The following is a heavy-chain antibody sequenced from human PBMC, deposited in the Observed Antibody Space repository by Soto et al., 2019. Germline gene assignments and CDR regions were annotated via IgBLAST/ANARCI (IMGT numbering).Heavy chain of an antibody. Sequence: ASVKVSCKASGYTFTGYYMHWVRQAPGQGLEWMGWINPNSGGTNYAQKFQGRVTMTRDTSISTAYMELSRLRSDDTAVYYCARTAILSYYYGMDVCGQGTTVTVSS. V-gene: IGHV1-2*02. CDR2: INPNSGGT. CDR3: ARTAILSYYYGMDV. CDR1: GYTFTGYY. J-gene: IGHJ6*02.